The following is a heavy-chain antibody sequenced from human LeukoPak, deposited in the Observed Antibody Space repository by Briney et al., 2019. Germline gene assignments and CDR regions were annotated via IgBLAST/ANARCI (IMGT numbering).Heavy chain of an antibody. CDR3: ASRPYYDILTGFSPGDWFDP. J-gene: IGHJ5*02. D-gene: IGHD3-9*01. CDR2: IIPILGIA. CDR1: GGTFSSYA. Sequence: ASVKVSCKASGGTFSSYAISWVRQAPGQGLEWMGRIIPILGIANYAQKSQGRVTITADKSTSTAYMERSSLRSEATAVYYCASRPYYDILTGFSPGDWFDPWGQGTLVTVSS. V-gene: IGHV1-69*04.